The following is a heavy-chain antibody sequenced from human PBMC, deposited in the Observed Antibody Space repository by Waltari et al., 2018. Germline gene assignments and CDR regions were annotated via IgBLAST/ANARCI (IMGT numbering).Heavy chain of an antibody. Sequence: EVQLLESGGGLVQPGGSLSLSCAASGFTFSSYAMSWVRQAPGRGLEWVSVIYSGGSTYYADSVKGRFTICRDNSKNTLYLQMNSLRAEDTAVYYCAKSGGIVVVVAATPRDDYWGQGTLVTVSS. D-gene: IGHD2-15*01. J-gene: IGHJ4*02. V-gene: IGHV3-23*03. CDR3: AKSGGIVVVVAATPRDDY. CDR1: GFTFSSYA. CDR2: IYSGGST.